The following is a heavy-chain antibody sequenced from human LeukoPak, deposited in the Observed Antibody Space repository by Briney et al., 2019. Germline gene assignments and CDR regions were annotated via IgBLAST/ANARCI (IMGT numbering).Heavy chain of an antibody. CDR1: GFTFTDHY. CDR3: ARGRDYGDFDP. D-gene: IGHD4-17*01. Sequence: PGGSLRLSCAASGFTFTDHYMTWIRQTPGKGLEWLSYIDNSGSATYYVDSVKGRFTISRDNTKKSLYLQMNNLRAEDTAVYYCARGRDYGDFDPWGQGTLVTVSS. J-gene: IGHJ5*02. V-gene: IGHV3-11*01. CDR2: IDNSGSAT.